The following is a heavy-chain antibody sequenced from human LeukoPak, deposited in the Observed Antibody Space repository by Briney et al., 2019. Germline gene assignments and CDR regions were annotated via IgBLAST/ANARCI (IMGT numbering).Heavy chain of an antibody. CDR2: INGDGSTT. J-gene: IGHJ1*01. D-gene: IGHD1-26*01. CDR1: GFTFSSNW. V-gene: IGHV3-74*01. CDR3: ARESRRYYVNDQ. Sequence: GGSLRLSCAASGFTFSSNWMHWVRQAPGKGLVWVSRINGDGSTTNYADSVKGRFTISRDNAKNTLYLQMNSLRAEDTAVYYCARESRRYYVNDQWGQGTLVIVSS.